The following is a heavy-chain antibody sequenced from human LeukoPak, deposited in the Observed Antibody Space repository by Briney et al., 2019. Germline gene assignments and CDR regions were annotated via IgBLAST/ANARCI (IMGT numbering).Heavy chain of an antibody. CDR3: ARDFGGYSSQEGSPEDDY. D-gene: IGHD5-18*01. V-gene: IGHV1-69*05. Sequence: GSSVKVSCKASGGTFSTYAINWVRQAPGQGLEWMGGIIPIFGTANYAQKFQGRVTITTDESTSTAYMELSSLRSEDTAVYYCARDFGGYSSQEGSPEDDYWGQGTLVTVSS. CDR2: IIPIFGTA. J-gene: IGHJ4*02. CDR1: GGTFSTYA.